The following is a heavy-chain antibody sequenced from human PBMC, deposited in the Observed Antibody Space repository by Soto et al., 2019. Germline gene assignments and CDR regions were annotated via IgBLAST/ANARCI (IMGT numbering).Heavy chain of an antibody. CDR1: GYTLTSYY. CDR2: INPNGGST. Sequence: QVQLVQSGAEVKEPGASVKVSCKASGYTLTSYYIHWIRQAPGQGLEWMGIINPNGGSTNYAQSFQGRVTITMDTSASTGHMDLSSLRSEDTAVYYCARGIASGDYWGQGTLVTVSS. V-gene: IGHV1-46*03. J-gene: IGHJ4*02. CDR3: ARGIASGDY.